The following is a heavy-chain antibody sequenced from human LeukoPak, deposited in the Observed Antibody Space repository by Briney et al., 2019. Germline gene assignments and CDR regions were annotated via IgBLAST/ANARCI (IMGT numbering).Heavy chain of an antibody. D-gene: IGHD3-22*01. V-gene: IGHV4-39*07. CDR2: TYYSGST. CDR1: GGSISSSSYY. Sequence: NPSETLSLTCTVSGGSISSSSYYWGWIRQPPGKGLEWIGSTYYSGSTYYNPSLKSRVTISVDTSKNQFSLKLSSVTAADTAVHYCARDNYYDSSLSAFDIWGQGTMVTVSS. CDR3: ARDNYYDSSLSAFDI. J-gene: IGHJ3*02.